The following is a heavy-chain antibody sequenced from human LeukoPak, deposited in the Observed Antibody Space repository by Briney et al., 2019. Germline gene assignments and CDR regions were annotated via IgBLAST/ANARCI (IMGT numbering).Heavy chain of an antibody. CDR2: IKTKTDGGTT. Sequence: PRGSLRLSCAASGFTFSSAWMSWVRQAPGQGLEWLGRIKTKTDGGTTDYAAPVKGRFTISRDDSKDTLYLQMNSLKSDDTAVYYCANIFGGNSHRSDYWGQGTLVTVSS. J-gene: IGHJ4*02. D-gene: IGHD4-23*01. V-gene: IGHV3-15*01. CDR1: GFTFSSAW. CDR3: ANIFGGNSHRSDY.